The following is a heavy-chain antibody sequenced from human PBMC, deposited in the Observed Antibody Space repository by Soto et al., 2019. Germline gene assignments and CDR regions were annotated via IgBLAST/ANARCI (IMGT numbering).Heavy chain of an antibody. CDR3: VRVGSGSYSWRDP. Sequence: EVQLEESGGDLAQPGGSLRLSCAASGFTFSTYWMHWVRQAPGKGLVWVSRINTDGGTTTYAESVKGRFTISRDNARNTPYLQMNSLRPEDTALYYCVRVGSGSYSWRDPWGQGTLVTVSS. D-gene: IGHD1-26*01. CDR2: INTDGGTT. V-gene: IGHV3-74*01. CDR1: GFTFSTYW. J-gene: IGHJ5*02.